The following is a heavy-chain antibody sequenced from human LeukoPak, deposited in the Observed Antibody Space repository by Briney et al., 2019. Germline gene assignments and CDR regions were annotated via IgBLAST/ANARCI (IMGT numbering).Heavy chain of an antibody. CDR2: IYYTGTT. D-gene: IGHD6-13*01. J-gene: IGHJ4*02. Sequence: SETLSLTCTVSGASISGYYWSWIRQPPGKGLEWIGYIYYTGTTNYNPSLKSRVTISVDMSKKQFSLKLNSVTATDTAIYYCARFRYSSSWLFDYWGQGTLVTVSS. CDR1: GASISGYY. CDR3: ARFRYSSSWLFDY. V-gene: IGHV4-59*01.